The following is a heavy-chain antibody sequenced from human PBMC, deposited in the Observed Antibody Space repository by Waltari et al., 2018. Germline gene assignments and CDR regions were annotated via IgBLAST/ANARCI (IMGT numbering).Heavy chain of an antibody. V-gene: IGHV4-4*07. J-gene: IGHJ5*02. CDR2: IYFTGKT. D-gene: IGHD3-10*02. CDR1: GGSVFGHF. CDR3: ARDGAGCSGIFAP. Sequence: QVQLQESGPGLVKASETLSLTCSVSGGSVFGHFWSWIRQPAGKGLEWVGRIYFTGKTDQKPSLAGRVSRSLDASKNQLFRNLDSGTAADTAVYYCARDGAGCSGIFAPWGQGALVTVSS.